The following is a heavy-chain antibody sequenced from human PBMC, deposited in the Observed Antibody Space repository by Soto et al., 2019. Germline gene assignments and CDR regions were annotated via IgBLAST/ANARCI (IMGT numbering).Heavy chain of an antibody. V-gene: IGHV4-59*01. D-gene: IGHD6-19*01. CDR3: ASGIAVAGTGYDY. CDR2: IYYSGST. J-gene: IGHJ4*02. Sequence: PSETLSLTCTVSGGSISSYYWSWIRQPPGKGLEWIGYIYYSGSTNYNPSLKSRVTISVDTSKNQFSLKLSSVTAADTAVHYCASGIAVAGTGYDYWGQGTLVTVSS. CDR1: GGSISSYY.